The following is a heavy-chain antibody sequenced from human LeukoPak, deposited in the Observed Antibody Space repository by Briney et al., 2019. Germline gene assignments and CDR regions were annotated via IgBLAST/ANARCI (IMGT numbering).Heavy chain of an antibody. D-gene: IGHD6-19*01. CDR2: LSAYNGNT. Sequence: GASVKVSCKVSGYSFTSYGISWVRQAPGQGLEWMGWLSAYNGNTKYAQKLQGRVTMTTDTSTSTAYMELRSLRSDDTAVYYCARDLKMGYSSGRYSWGTGSSNDYWGQGTLVTVSS. CDR3: ARDLKMGYSSGRYSWGTGSSNDY. J-gene: IGHJ4*02. CDR1: GYSFTSYG. V-gene: IGHV1-18*01.